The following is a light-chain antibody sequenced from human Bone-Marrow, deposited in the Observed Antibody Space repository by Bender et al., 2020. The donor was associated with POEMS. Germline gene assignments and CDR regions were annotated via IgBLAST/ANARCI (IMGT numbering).Light chain of an antibody. CDR2: DVT. V-gene: IGLV2-14*03. CDR3: SSFTSSITLERV. J-gene: IGLJ3*02. CDR1: SSAIGGSNY. Sequence: QSALTQPASVSGSPGQSITISCTGTSSAIGGSNYVSWSQQHPGKAPKLIIFDVTYRTSGISHRFSASKSGNTASLTISGLQAEDEADYYCSSFTSSITLERVFGGGTKLTVL.